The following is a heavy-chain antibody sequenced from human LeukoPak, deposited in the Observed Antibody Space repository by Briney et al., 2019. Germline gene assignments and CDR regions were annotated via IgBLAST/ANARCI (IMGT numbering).Heavy chain of an antibody. Sequence: PGGSLRLSCAASGFTFSDYYMSWIRQAPGKGLEWVSYISSSGSTIYYADSVRGRFTISRDNAKNSLYLQMNSLRAEDTAVYYCAREGYYSSSWYLDYWGQGTLVTVSS. D-gene: IGHD6-13*01. CDR1: GFTFSDYY. J-gene: IGHJ4*02. V-gene: IGHV3-11*01. CDR2: ISSSGSTI. CDR3: AREGYYSSSWYLDY.